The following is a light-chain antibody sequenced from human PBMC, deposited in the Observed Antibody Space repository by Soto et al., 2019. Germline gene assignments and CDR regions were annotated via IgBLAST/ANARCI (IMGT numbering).Light chain of an antibody. CDR1: QSISSY. CDR2: AAS. Sequence: DNQMTQTPSSESASVGDRVTITCRASQSISSYLSWYQQKPGTAPKLLIYAASNLQSGVPSRFSGSGSGTDFTLTISGLQPEDSETYYCQETYNIPLTFGGGTKVEIK. J-gene: IGKJ4*01. V-gene: IGKV1-39*01. CDR3: QETYNIPLT.